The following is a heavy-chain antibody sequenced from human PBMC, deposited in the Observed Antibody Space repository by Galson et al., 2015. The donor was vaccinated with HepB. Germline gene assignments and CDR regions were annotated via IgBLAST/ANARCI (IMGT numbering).Heavy chain of an antibody. Sequence: SLRLSCAASGFTFSSFAMHWVRQAPGKGLEWVAGISYDGRIKYDADFVKGRITISRDNSKNTLYVQMKSLRAEDTAVYYCARGPWASPVTKTRGPKFLIDLWGQGTLVTVSS. J-gene: IGHJ4*02. CDR3: ARGPWASPVTKTRGPKFLIDL. V-gene: IGHV3-30*04. CDR2: ISYDGRIK. CDR1: GFTFSSFA. D-gene: IGHD4-17*01.